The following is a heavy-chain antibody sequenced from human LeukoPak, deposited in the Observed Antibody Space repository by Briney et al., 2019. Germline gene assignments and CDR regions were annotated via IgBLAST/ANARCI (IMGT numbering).Heavy chain of an antibody. CDR2: ISSSSSYI. V-gene: IGHV3-21*01. J-gene: IGHJ2*01. CDR3: ARDPTPPGIVVVITTGWYFHL. D-gene: IGHD3-22*01. Sequence: GGSLRLSCAASGFTFSSYSMNWVRQAPGKGLEWVSSISSSSSYIYYADSVKGRFTISRDNAKNSLYLQMNSLRAEDTAVYYCARDPTPPGIVVVITTGWYFHLWGRGTLVTVSP. CDR1: GFTFSSYS.